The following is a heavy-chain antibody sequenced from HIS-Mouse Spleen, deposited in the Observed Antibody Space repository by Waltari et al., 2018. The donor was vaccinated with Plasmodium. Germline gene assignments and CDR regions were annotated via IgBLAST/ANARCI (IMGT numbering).Heavy chain of an antibody. CDR1: GFTFSSYW. CDR3: ASSWYWYFDL. Sequence: EVQLVESGGGLVQPGGSLRLSCAASGFTFSSYWMSWVRQAPGKGLEEVANVKQDGSEKYYVDAVKGRFTISRDNAKNSLYLQMNSLRAEDTAVYYCASSWYWYFDLWGRGTLVTVSS. V-gene: IGHV3-7*01. CDR2: VKQDGSEK. J-gene: IGHJ2*01. D-gene: IGHD6-13*01.